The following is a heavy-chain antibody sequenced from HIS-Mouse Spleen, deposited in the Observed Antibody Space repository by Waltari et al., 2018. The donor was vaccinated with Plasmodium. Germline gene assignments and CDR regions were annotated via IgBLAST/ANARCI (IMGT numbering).Heavy chain of an antibody. CDR2: IKSKTDGGTT. CDR3: TTEYYYGSGSYSFDY. Sequence: EVQMVESGGAWVTPGGSLSLSCAASGFIFSNALISRVRQAPGKGLEWVGRIKSKTDGGTTDYAAPVKGRFTISRDDSKNTLYLQMNSLKTEDTAVYYCTTEYYYGSGSYSFDYWGQGTLVTVSS. CDR1: GFIFSNAL. J-gene: IGHJ4*02. D-gene: IGHD3-10*01. V-gene: IGHV3-15*02.